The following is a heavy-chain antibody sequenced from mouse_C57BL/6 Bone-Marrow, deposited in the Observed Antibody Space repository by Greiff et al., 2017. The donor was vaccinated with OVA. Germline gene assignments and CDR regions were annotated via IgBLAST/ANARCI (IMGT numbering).Heavy chain of an antibody. CDR2: IHPNSGST. J-gene: IGHJ1*03. CDR1: GYTFTSYW. D-gene: IGHD1-1*01. V-gene: IGHV1-64*01. CDR3: ARSSGYGSSYGYFDV. Sequence: VQLQQPGTELVKPGASVKLSCKASGYTFTSYWMHWVKQRPGQGLEWIGMIHPNSGSTNYNEKFKSKATLTVDKSSSTAYMQLSSLTSEDSAVYYCARSSGYGSSYGYFDVWGTGTTVTVSS.